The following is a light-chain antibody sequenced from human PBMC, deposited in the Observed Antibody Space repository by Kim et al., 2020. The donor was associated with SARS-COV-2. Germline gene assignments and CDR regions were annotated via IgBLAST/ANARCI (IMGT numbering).Light chain of an antibody. J-gene: IGLJ2*01. CDR1: SSDVGGYNY. V-gene: IGLV2-14*03. Sequence: QSALTQPASVSGSPGQSITISCTGISSDVGGYNYVSWYQQHPGKPPKLMIYAVPNRPSGVSNRFSGSKSASTASLTISGLQPEDEADYYCSSYTSSDTVVFGGGTQLTVL. CDR2: AVP. CDR3: SSYTSSDTVV.